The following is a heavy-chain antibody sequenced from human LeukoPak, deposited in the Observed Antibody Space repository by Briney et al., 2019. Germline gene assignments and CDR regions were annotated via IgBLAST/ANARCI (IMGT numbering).Heavy chain of an antibody. CDR3: ARDGLGYCSSTSCPPGIFDI. D-gene: IGHD2-2*01. Sequence: SETLSLTCTVSGGSISSGSYYWSWIRQPAGKGLEWIGRIYTSGSTNYNPSLKSRVTISVDTSKNQFSLKLSSVTAADTAVYYCARDGLGYCSSTSCPPGIFDIWGQGTVVTVSS. V-gene: IGHV4-61*02. CDR1: GGSISSGSYY. J-gene: IGHJ3*02. CDR2: IYTSGST.